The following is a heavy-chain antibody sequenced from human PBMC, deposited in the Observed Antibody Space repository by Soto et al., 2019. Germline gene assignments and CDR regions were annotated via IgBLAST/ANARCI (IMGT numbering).Heavy chain of an antibody. J-gene: IGHJ4*01. Sequence: SVNVSCKASGYTFTAFYLYWVRQAPGQGLEWVGRLNPKNGDTNYAQRFQGRVTMTRDTSISTAYLELSSLRSDDTAFYYCATFKQEPIGIDFWG. CDR3: ATFKQEPIGIDF. D-gene: IGHD1-1*01. V-gene: IGHV1-2*06. CDR1: GYTFTAFY. CDR2: LNPKNGDT.